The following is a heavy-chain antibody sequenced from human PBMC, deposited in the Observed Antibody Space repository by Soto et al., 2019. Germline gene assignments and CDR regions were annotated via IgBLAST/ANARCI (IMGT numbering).Heavy chain of an antibody. V-gene: IGHV1-69*13. CDR3: AREPRITIFGVVQGGGMDV. CDR2: IIPIFGTA. D-gene: IGHD3-3*01. CDR1: GGTFSSYA. J-gene: IGHJ6*02. Sequence: ASVKVSCKASGGTFSSYAISWVRQAPGQGLEWMGGIIPIFGTANYAQKFQGRVTITADESTSTAYMELSSLRSEDTAVYYCAREPRITIFGVVQGGGMDVWGQGTTVTVSS.